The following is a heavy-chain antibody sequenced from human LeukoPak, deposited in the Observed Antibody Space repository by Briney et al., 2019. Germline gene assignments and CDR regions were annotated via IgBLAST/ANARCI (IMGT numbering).Heavy chain of an antibody. J-gene: IGHJ3*02. V-gene: IGHV4-59*01. D-gene: IGHD3-16*01. CDR3: AREGGAGAFDI. CDR1: GGSISSYY. CDR2: IYNSGST. Sequence: SETLSLTCTVSGGSISSYYWSWIRQPPGKGLEWIGYIYNSGSTNYNPSLKSRVTISVDTSKNQFSLKLNSVTAVDTAVYYCAREGGAGAFDIWGQGTMVTVSS.